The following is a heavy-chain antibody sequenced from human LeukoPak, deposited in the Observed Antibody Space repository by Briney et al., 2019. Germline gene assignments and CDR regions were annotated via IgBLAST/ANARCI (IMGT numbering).Heavy chain of an antibody. CDR1: GFTFSIYG. CDR3: ARATRNGYDH. J-gene: IGHJ4*02. D-gene: IGHD5-24*01. CDR2: ISHTSDTI. V-gene: IGHV3-48*04. Sequence: PGGSLRLSCAASGFTFSIYGMNWVRQAPGKGPEWVSYISHTSDTIYYVDSVKGRFTMSRDNTKKSPYLQMNSLRVEDTAIYYCARATRNGYDHWGQGTLVTVSS.